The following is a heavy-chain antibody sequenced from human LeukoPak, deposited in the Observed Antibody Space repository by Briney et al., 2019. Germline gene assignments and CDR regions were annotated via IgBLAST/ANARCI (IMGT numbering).Heavy chain of an antibody. CDR2: IYYSGST. D-gene: IGHD3-22*01. CDR1: GGSISNYY. CDR3: ARGNYYDSSGYYYPLTD. V-gene: IGHV4-59*01. Sequence: PSETLSLTCTVSGGSISNYYWSWIRQPPGKGLEWIGYIYYSGSTNYNPSLKSRVTISVDTSKNQFSLKLSSVTAADTAVYYCARGNYYDSSGYYYPLTDWGQGTLVTVSS. J-gene: IGHJ4*02.